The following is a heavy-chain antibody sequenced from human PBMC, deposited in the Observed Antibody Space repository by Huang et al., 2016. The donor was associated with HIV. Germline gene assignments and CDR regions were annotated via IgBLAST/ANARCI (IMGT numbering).Heavy chain of an antibody. D-gene: IGHD4-17*01. CDR2: MRCDGTIQ. CDR1: GFTFSRDG. Sequence: QVQLVESGGGVVQPGGSLRLSCSASGFTFSRDGMPWVRQALWSVLGWVSFMRCDGTIQFYADSLKGRLIISRYNARNKVFLQVNSLRSEDAGVYYCAKDPHDNGDYSLYQYYYYLDVWGKGTTVTVSS. J-gene: IGHJ6*03. CDR3: AKDPHDNGDYSLYQYYYYLDV. V-gene: IGHV3-30*02.